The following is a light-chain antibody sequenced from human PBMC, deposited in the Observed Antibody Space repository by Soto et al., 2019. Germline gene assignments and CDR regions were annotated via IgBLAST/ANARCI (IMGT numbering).Light chain of an antibody. Sequence: EIVLTQSPGTLSLSPGERATLSCRASQSVSSSYLAWYQQKPGQAPRLLIYAASSRATGPPDMFSGSGSGTDFTLTISRLEPEDFAVYYCQQYGSSPETFGQGTKVEIK. CDR2: AAS. CDR3: QQYGSSPET. J-gene: IGKJ1*01. V-gene: IGKV3-20*01. CDR1: QSVSSSY.